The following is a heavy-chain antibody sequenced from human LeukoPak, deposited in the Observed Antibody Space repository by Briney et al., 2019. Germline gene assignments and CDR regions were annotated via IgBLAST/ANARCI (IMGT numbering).Heavy chain of an antibody. CDR2: INWNGGST. J-gene: IGHJ6*03. CDR3: ARVIYGDSLNYMDV. V-gene: IGHV3-20*04. Sequence: PGRSLRLSCAASGFTFDDYAMHWVRQAPGKGLEWVSGINWNGGSTGYADSVKGRFTISRDNAKNYLYLQMTSLRVEDTALFYCARVIYGDSLNYMDVWGKGTTVTVSS. D-gene: IGHD4-17*01. CDR1: GFTFDDYA.